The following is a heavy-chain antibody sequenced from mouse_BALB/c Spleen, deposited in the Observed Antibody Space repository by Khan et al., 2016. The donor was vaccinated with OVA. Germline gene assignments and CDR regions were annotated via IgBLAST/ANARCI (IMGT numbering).Heavy chain of an antibody. J-gene: IGHJ2*01. D-gene: IGHD2-3*01. Sequence: VQLQQSGTGLARPGASVKMSCKASGYSFTSYWMHWVKQRPGQGLEWIGAIYPGISDTRYNQNFKGKATLTAVSSASTDYMEFNSLTNEDSAVYYCTRSYDAYYFDYWGQGTTLTVSS. V-gene: IGHV1-5*01. CDR1: GYSFTSYW. CDR2: IYPGISDT. CDR3: TRSYDAYYFDY.